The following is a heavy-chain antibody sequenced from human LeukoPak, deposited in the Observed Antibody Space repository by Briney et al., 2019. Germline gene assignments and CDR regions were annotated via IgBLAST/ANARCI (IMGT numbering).Heavy chain of an antibody. V-gene: IGHV4-39*01. J-gene: IGHJ5*02. D-gene: IGHD3-10*01. Sequence: SETLSLTCTVSGGSISSSSYYWGWIRQPPGKGLEWIGSIYYSGSTYYNPSLKSRVTISVDTSKNQFSLKLSSVTAADTAVYYCARSDGFLDPWGQGTLVTVSS. CDR3: ARSDGFLDP. CDR2: IYYSGST. CDR1: GGSISSSSYY.